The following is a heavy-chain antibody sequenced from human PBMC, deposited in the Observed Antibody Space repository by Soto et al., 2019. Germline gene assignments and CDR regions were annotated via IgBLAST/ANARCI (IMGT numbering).Heavy chain of an antibody. J-gene: IGHJ1*01. CDR3: ARDRSSSGEYFQH. V-gene: IGHV3-30-3*01. D-gene: IGHD6-13*01. CDR1: GFTFSSYA. CDR2: ISYDGSNK. Sequence: GGSLRLSCAASGFTFSSYAMHWVRQAPGKGLEWVAVISYDGSNKYYADSVKGRFTISRDNSKNTLYLQMNSLRAEDTAVYYCARDRSSSGEYFQHWGQGTLVTVSS.